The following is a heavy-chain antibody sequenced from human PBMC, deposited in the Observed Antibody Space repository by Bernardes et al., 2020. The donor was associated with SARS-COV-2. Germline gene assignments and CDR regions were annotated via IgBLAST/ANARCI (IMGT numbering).Heavy chain of an antibody. CDR3: ARDVGGTDWRFGFDV. Sequence: GGSLRLSCVASGFTFSNHLFSWFRQAPGKGLEWVSSISGAVMYIYYGDSVRGRFTTSRDNTRTSVFLQMESLRAEDTAVYYCARDVGGTDWRFGFDVWGPGTMVHVSS. CDR2: ISGAVMYI. CDR1: GFTFSNHL. D-gene: IGHD3-9*01. J-gene: IGHJ3*01. V-gene: IGHV3-21*01.